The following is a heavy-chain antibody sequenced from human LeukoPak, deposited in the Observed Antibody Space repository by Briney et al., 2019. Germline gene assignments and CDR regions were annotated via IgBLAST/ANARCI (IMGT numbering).Heavy chain of an antibody. CDR2: NNHSGST. CDR3: ARVRSGYYYVGVFTHGAYYFDY. CDR1: GGSLSGYY. J-gene: IGHJ4*02. D-gene: IGHD3-22*01. V-gene: IGHV4-34*01. Sequence: SETLSLTCAVYGGSLSGYYWSWIRQPPGKGLEWIGENNHSGSTNYNPSLKSRVTISVDTSKNQFSLKLSSVTAADTAVYYCARVRSGYYYVGVFTHGAYYFDYWGQGTLVTVSS.